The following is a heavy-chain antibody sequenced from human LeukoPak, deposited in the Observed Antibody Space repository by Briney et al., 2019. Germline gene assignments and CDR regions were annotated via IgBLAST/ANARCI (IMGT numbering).Heavy chain of an antibody. V-gene: IGHV3-21*01. CDR1: GFTFSSYS. CDR3: ARDHVVVPAAMSYYYGMDV. CDR2: ISSSSSYI. D-gene: IGHD2-2*01. J-gene: IGHJ6*04. Sequence: GGSLRLSCAASGFTFSSYSMNWVRQAPGKGLEWVSSISSSSSYIYYADSVKGRFTISRDNAKNSLYLQMNSLRAEDTAVYYCARDHVVVPAAMSYYYGMDVWGKGTTVTVSS.